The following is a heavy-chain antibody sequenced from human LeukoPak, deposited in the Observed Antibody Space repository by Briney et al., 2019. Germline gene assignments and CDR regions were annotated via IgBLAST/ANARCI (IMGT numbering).Heavy chain of an antibody. J-gene: IGHJ4*02. V-gene: IGHV4-59*08. CDR1: GGSISSYY. CDR3: ARVSVDTAKDY. D-gene: IGHD5-18*01. Sequence: SETLSLTCTVSGGSISSYYWNWIRQPPGKGLEWIGYIYYSGSTNYNPSLKSRVTTLVDTSKNQFSLRLSSVTAADTAVYYCARVSVDTAKDYWGQGTLVTVSS. CDR2: IYYSGST.